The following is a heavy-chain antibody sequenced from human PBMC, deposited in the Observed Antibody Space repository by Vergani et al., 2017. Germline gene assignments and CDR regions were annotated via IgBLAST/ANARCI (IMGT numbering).Heavy chain of an antibody. J-gene: IGHJ2*01. D-gene: IGHD3-16*01. Sequence: QMQFQESGPGLVKASETLSLTCTVSGDSIISRSHYWGWIRQPPGKGLEWIGSIYNSGNGDSSSCRKSRVTISADTSKNQFSLRLTSVNAADTAVYYCATVYYYSDSTSHFRCRYFDVWGRGTLVTVSS. V-gene: IGHV4-39*01. CDR1: GDSIISRSHY. CDR2: IYNSGNG. CDR3: ATVYYYSDSTSHFRCRYFDV.